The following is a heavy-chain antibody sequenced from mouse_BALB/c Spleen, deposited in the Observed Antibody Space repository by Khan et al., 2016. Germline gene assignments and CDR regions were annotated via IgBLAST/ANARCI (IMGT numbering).Heavy chain of an antibody. CDR2: IRNKDNGYTT. CDR1: GFTFTDYY. CDR3: AGLGWLRRDWYFDV. V-gene: IGHV7-3*02. J-gene: IGHJ1*01. D-gene: IGHD2-2*01. Sequence: EVELVESGGGLVQPGGSLRLSCATSGFTFTDYYMSWVRQPPGKALEWLGFIRNKDNGYTTEYSASVKGRFTISRDNSQSIPYLPMNTLRAEDSATYYCAGLGWLRRDWYFDVWGAGTTVTVSS.